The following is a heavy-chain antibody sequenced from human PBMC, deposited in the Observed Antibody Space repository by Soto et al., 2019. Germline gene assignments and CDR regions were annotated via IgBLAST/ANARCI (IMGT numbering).Heavy chain of an antibody. D-gene: IGHD2-15*01. CDR1: GFTFSTYA. Sequence: EMHLLESGGELVQPGGSLRLSCAASGFTFSTYAMTWVRQAPGKGLEYVSAISGGGVTTYYADSMKGRFTISRDNSKYTHYLQMNRLRAEDTAVYYCAKDRDDIGMVDAFEVWGQGTMVTVSS. V-gene: IGHV3-23*01. CDR3: AKDRDDIGMVDAFEV. J-gene: IGHJ3*01. CDR2: ISGGGVTT.